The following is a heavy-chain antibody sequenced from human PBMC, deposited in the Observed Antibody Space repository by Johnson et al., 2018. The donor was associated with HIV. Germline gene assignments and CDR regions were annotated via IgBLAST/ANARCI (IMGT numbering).Heavy chain of an antibody. V-gene: IGHV3-11*04. D-gene: IGHD1-7*01. CDR2: ISGSGFDT. CDR3: ARAPYNWNLGLFDAFDV. CDR1: NFTFKDFY. Sequence: QVQLVESGGDLIKPGGSLRLSCAVSNFTFKDFYMSWIRQAPGKGLAWLSYISGSGFDTYYEDSVKGRFTISRDNGKNALFLQMNGRRAEDTAVSYCARAPYNWNLGLFDAFDVWGQGTKVTVSA. J-gene: IGHJ3*01.